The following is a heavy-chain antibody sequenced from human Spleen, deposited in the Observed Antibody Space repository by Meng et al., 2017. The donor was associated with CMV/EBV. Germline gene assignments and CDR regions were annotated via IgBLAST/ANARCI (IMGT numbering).Heavy chain of an antibody. CDR2: IYYSGST. CDR3: ARVSGSGWYLLPVLADY. CDR1: GGSISSSSYY. Sequence: QQLQGSGPGLVKPQETLALTCTVSGGSISSSSYYWGWIRQPPGKGLEWIGSIYYSGSTYYNPSLKSRVTISVDTSKNQFSLKLSSVTAADTAVYYCARVSGSGWYLLPVLADYWGQGTLVTVSS. J-gene: IGHJ4*02. D-gene: IGHD6-19*01. V-gene: IGHV4-39*07.